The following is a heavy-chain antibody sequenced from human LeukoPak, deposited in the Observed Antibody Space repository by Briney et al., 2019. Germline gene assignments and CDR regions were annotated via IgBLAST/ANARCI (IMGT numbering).Heavy chain of an antibody. CDR2: IRYDGSNK. CDR3: SKDRGVFGVAYSLDY. CDR1: GFTFSSYG. V-gene: IGHV3-30*02. D-gene: IGHD3-3*01. Sequence: GGSLRLSCAASGFTFSSYGMHWVRQAPGKGLEWVAFIRYDGSNKYYADSVKGRFTISRDNSKNTLYLQMNSLRPEDTAVYYCSKDRGVFGVAYSLDYWGQGTQVTVSS. J-gene: IGHJ4*02.